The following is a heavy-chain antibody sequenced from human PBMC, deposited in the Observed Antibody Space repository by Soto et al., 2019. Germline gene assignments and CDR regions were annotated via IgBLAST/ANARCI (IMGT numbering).Heavy chain of an antibody. Sequence: QVQLVQSGAEVKKPGASVKVSCKASGYTFTSYDINWVRQATGQGLEWMGWMNPNSGNTGYAQKFQGRVTMTRNTSISTAYMVLSSLRSEETAVYYCAGAIAAAGSPCFDYWGQGTLVTVSS. D-gene: IGHD6-13*01. J-gene: IGHJ4*02. CDR1: GYTFTSYD. V-gene: IGHV1-8*01. CDR3: AGAIAAAGSPCFDY. CDR2: MNPNSGNT.